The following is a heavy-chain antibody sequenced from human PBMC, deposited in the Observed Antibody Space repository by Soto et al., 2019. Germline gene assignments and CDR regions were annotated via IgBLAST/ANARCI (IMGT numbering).Heavy chain of an antibody. Sequence: EVQLVASGGGLVRPGGSLRLSCAASGFTFSSYWMHWVRQAPGKVLVWVSRMNEDGGTTDYADSVKGRFTISRDNAKNTLYLQMNSLSVEDTAFYYCASDLSGRADVWGPGPTVTVYS. CDR3: ASDLSGRADV. CDR2: MNEDGGTT. D-gene: IGHD3-10*01. J-gene: IGHJ6*02. CDR1: GFTFSSYW. V-gene: IGHV3-74*02.